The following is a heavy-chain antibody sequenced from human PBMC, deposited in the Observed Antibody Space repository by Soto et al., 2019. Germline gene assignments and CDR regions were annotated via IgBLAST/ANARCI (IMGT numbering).Heavy chain of an antibody. J-gene: IGHJ4*02. Sequence: VQLLESGGGLVQPGGSLRLSCAASGFTFSSYAMSWVRQAPGKGLEWVSAISGSGGSTYYADSVKGRFTISRDNSKNTLYLQMNSLRAEDTAVYYCAKDWSYYDILTGYHQYYFDYWGQGTLVTVSS. CDR3: AKDWSYYDILTGYHQYYFDY. V-gene: IGHV3-23*01. CDR1: GFTFSSYA. D-gene: IGHD3-9*01. CDR2: ISGSGGST.